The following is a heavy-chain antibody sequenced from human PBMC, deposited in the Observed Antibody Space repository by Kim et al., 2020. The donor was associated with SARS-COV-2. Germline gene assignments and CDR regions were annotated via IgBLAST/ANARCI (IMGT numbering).Heavy chain of an antibody. J-gene: IGHJ6*02. CDR3: ARDSTGLRYYGSGGGTYYYYGMDV. D-gene: IGHD3-10*01. Sequence: GGSLRLSCAASGFTFSSYSMNWVRQAPGKGLEWVSSISSSSSYIYYADSVKGRFTISRDNAKNSLYLQMNSLRAEDTAVYYCARDSTGLRYYGSGGGTYYYYGMDVWGQGTTVTVSS. V-gene: IGHV3-21*01. CDR2: ISSSSSYI. CDR1: GFTFSSYS.